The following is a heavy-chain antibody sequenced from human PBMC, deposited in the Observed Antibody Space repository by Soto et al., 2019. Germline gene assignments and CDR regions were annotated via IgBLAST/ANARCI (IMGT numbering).Heavy chain of an antibody. CDR1: LDAFTSRY. Sequence: PMKARSKASLDAFTSRYLQCVRPSPHKGLEWMGIINPSGGSTSYAQKFQGGVTMTRDTSTSTVYMELSSLRSEDTAVYYCARVLRYSSGRETAGWFDPWGQRTLVTVSS. V-gene: IGHV1-46*01. CDR2: INPSGGST. D-gene: IGHD6-19*01. CDR3: ARVLRYSSGRETAGWFDP. J-gene: IGHJ5*02.